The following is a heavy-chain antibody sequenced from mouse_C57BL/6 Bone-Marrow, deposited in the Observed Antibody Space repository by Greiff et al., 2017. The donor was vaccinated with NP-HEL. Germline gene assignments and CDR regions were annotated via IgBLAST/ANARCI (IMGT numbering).Heavy chain of an antibody. CDR1: GFTFSDAW. V-gene: IGHV6-6*01. CDR3: TRGGYDASYYYAMDY. J-gene: IGHJ4*01. Sequence: LQQSGGGLVQPGGSMKLSCAASGFTFSDAWMDWVRQSPEKGLEWVAEIRNKANNHATYYAESVKGRFTISRDDSKSSVYLQMNSLRAEDTGIYYCTRGGYDASYYYAMDYWGQGTSVTVSS. CDR2: IRNKANNHAT. D-gene: IGHD2-3*01.